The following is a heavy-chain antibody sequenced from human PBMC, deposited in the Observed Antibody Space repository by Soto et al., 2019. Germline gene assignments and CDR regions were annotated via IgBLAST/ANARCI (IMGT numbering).Heavy chain of an antibody. J-gene: IGHJ5*02. CDR2: IYYSGST. CDR1: GGSISSYY. Sequence: SETLSLTCTVSGGSISSYYWSWIRQPPGKGLEWIGYIYYSGSTNYNPSLKSRVTISVDTSKNQLSLKLSSVTAADTAVYYCARGYNPPYNWFDPWGQGTLVTVSS. V-gene: IGHV4-59*08. CDR3: ARGYNPPYNWFDP. D-gene: IGHD1-20*01.